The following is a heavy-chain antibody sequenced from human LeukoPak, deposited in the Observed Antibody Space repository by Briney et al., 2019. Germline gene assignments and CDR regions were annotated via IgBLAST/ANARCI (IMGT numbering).Heavy chain of an antibody. Sequence: GGSLRLSCTASGFAFSNLAMSWVRQAPGKGLEWVSSISFSGGTTYYADSVKGRFTISRENSKSTLYLQMNSLRADDTAVYYCANEIRPNDYWGQGTLVTVSS. CDR3: ANEIRPNDY. CDR2: ISFSGGTT. V-gene: IGHV3-23*01. J-gene: IGHJ4*02. CDR1: GFAFSNLA. D-gene: IGHD4-17*01.